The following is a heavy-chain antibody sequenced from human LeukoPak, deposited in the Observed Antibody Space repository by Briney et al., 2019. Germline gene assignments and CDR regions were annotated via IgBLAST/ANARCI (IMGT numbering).Heavy chain of an antibody. J-gene: IGHJ4*02. D-gene: IGHD5-24*01. CDR3: ARDGLDGYNPWFDY. Sequence: GGSLRLSCAASGFTFSSYSMNWVRQAPGKGLEWVSSISSSSSSYIYYADSVKGRFTISRDNAKNSLYLQMNSLRAEDTAVYYCARDGLDGYNPWFDYWGQGTLVTVSS. CDR1: GFTFSSYS. V-gene: IGHV3-21*01. CDR2: ISSSSSSYI.